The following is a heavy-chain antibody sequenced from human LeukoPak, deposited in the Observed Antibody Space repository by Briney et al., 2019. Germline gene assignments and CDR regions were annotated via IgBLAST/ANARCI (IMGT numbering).Heavy chain of an antibody. Sequence: SETLSLTCAVSGGSISSGGYSWSWIRQPPGKGLEWIGYIYHSGSTYYNPFLKSRVTISVDRSKNQFSLKLSSVTAADTAVYYCARAAFGGVIVNWGQGTLVTVSS. D-gene: IGHD3-16*02. CDR2: IYHSGST. V-gene: IGHV4-30-2*01. CDR3: ARAAFGGVIVN. CDR1: GGSISSGGYS. J-gene: IGHJ4*02.